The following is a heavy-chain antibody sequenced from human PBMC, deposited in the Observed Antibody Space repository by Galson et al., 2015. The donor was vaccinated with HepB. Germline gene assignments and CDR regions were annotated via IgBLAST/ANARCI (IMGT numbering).Heavy chain of an antibody. V-gene: IGHV3-30*03. CDR3: ARGPYDFWSGLFDY. J-gene: IGHJ4*02. CDR1: GFTFSSYG. D-gene: IGHD3-3*01. Sequence: SLRLSCAASGFTFSSYGMHWVRQAPGKGLEWVAVISYDGSNKYYADSVKGRFTISRDNSKNTLYLQMNSLRAEDTAVYYCARGPYDFWSGLFDYWGQGTLVTVSS. CDR2: ISYDGSNK.